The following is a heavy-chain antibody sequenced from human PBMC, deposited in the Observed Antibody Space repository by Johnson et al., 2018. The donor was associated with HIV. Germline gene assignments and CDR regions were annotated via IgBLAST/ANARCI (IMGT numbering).Heavy chain of an antibody. CDR1: GFTFSSYA. Sequence: QVQLVESGGGVVQPGRSLRLSCAASGFTFSSYAMHWVRQAPGKGLEWVAVISYDGSNKYYADSVKGRFTIPRDNAKNPLYLQMNSLRAEDTAVYYCARDHYDSSANDAFDIWGQGTMVTVSS. D-gene: IGHD3-22*01. J-gene: IGHJ3*02. CDR2: ISYDGSNK. V-gene: IGHV3-30-3*01. CDR3: ARDHYDSSANDAFDI.